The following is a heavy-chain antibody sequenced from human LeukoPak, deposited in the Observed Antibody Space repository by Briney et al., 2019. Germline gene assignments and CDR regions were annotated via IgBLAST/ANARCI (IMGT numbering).Heavy chain of an antibody. CDR2: ISSYSGAT. CDR1: GLTVSASN. Sequence: GGSLRLSCAASGLTVSASNMNWVRQAPGKGLEWISYISSYSGATYYADSVKGRFTISRDDAKNSLYLQMNSLRDEDTAVYYCARVRSGSYFDYWGQGTLVTVSS. D-gene: IGHD3-10*01. CDR3: ARVRSGSYFDY. V-gene: IGHV3-48*02. J-gene: IGHJ4*02.